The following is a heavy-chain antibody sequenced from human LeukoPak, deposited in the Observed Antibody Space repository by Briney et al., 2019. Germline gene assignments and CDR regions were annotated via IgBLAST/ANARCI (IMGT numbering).Heavy chain of an antibody. Sequence: SVKVSCKASGGTFSSYAISWVRRAPGQGLEWMGRIIPILGIANYAQKFQGRVTITADKSTSTAYMELSSLRSEDTAVYYCARVYCSGGSCYSNYFDYWGQGTLVTVSS. CDR2: IIPILGIA. V-gene: IGHV1-69*04. CDR3: ARVYCSGGSCYSNYFDY. CDR1: GGTFSSYA. J-gene: IGHJ4*02. D-gene: IGHD2-15*01.